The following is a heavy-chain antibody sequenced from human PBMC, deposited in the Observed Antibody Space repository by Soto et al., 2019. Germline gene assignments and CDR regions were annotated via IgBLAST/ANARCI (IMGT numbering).Heavy chain of an antibody. J-gene: IGHJ4*02. CDR3: ARDMLGRRAFDY. V-gene: IGHV3-74*01. CDR1: GFTFSSHW. D-gene: IGHD3-10*02. CDR2: ISTDGSRT. Sequence: EVQLVESGGGIVQPGGSLRLSGSVSGFTFSSHWMHWVRQAPGKGLVWVSRISTDGSRTTYADSVKGRVTISRDNAKNALYVDMSSLRAEDRAVYYCARDMLGRRAFDYWGQGTLVTVSS.